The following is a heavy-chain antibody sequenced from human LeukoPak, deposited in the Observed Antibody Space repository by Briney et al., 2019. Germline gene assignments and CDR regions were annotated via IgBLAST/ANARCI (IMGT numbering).Heavy chain of an antibody. CDR3: ARGPTVTTRGFDY. V-gene: IGHV4-61*02. CDR2: IYTSGTT. Sequence: PSETLSLTCTVSGGSISSGTYYWSWIRQPAGKGLVWIVRIYTSGTTNYNPSLKSRVTISVDTSKNQSSLKLSSVTAADTAVYYCARGPTVTTRGFDYWGQGTLVTVSS. CDR1: GGSISSGTYY. D-gene: IGHD4-17*01. J-gene: IGHJ4*02.